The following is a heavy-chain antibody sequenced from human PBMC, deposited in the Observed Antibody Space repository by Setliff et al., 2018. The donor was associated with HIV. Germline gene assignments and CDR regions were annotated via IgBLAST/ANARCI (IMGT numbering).Heavy chain of an antibody. V-gene: IGHV4-39*01. CDR3: ARHRDPPGTSWIFYYYYMDL. CDR2: IYYSGST. J-gene: IGHJ6*03. Sequence: PSETLSLTCTVSGGSISSSSYYWGWIRQPPGKGLEWIGSIYYSGSTYYNPSLKSRVTISLDTSKRQLSLRLTSVTAADTGVYYCARHRDPPGTSWIFYYYYMDLWGGGTTVTVSS. D-gene: IGHD2-2*01. CDR1: GGSISSSSYY.